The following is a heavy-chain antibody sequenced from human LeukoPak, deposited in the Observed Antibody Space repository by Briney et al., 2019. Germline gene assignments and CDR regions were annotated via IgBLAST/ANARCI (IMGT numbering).Heavy chain of an antibody. V-gene: IGHV4-34*01. CDR2: INHSGST. J-gene: IGHJ5*02. CDR3: ARAPPPYCSSTSCYLAFDP. Sequence: SETLSLTCTVSGGSISSYYWSWIRQPPGKGLEWIGEINHSGSTNYNPSLKSRVTISVDTSKNQFSLKLSSVTAADTAVYYCARAPPPYCSSTSCYLAFDPWGQGTLVTVSS. CDR1: GGSISSYY. D-gene: IGHD2-2*01.